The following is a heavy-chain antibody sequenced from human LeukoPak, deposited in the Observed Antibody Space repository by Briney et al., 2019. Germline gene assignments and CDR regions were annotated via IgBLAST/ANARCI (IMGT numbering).Heavy chain of an antibody. Sequence: SETLSLTCTVSGGSISSGSYYWSWIRQPAGKGLEWIGRIYTSGSTNYNPSLKSRVTISVDTSKNQFSLKLSSVTAADTAVYYCARSYGSGVMDVRGKGTTVTVSS. CDR3: ARSYGSGVMDV. CDR1: GGSISSGSYY. D-gene: IGHD3-10*01. V-gene: IGHV4-61*02. CDR2: IYTSGST. J-gene: IGHJ6*03.